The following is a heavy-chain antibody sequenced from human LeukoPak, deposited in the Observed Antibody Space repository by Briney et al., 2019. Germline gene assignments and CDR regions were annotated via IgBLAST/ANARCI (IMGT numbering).Heavy chain of an antibody. V-gene: IGHV3-11*06. Sequence: GGSLRLSCAASGFTFRDYYMSWIRQAPGKGLEWISYISSSSTYTNYADSVKGRFTISRDNSKNTLYLQMNSLRAEDTAVYYCARGYDSSGYYRLDYWGQGTLVTVSS. CDR1: GFTFRDYY. CDR3: ARGYDSSGYYRLDY. CDR2: ISSSSTYT. J-gene: IGHJ4*02. D-gene: IGHD3-22*01.